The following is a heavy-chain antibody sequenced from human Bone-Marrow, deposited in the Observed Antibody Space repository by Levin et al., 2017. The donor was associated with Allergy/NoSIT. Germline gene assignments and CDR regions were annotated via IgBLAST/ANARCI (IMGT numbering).Heavy chain of an antibody. V-gene: IGHV1-69*06. CDR3: ARDAGWELITWFDP. CDR2: IIPLFNTV. Sequence: KISCKASGCTFSSSAISWVRQAPGQGLEWLGGIIPLFNTVNYAQKFQGRVTITADKSTGTAYMELDSLRYEDTAVYYCARDAGWELITWFDPWGQGTLVTVSS. CDR1: GCTFSSSA. D-gene: IGHD4-23*01. J-gene: IGHJ5*02.